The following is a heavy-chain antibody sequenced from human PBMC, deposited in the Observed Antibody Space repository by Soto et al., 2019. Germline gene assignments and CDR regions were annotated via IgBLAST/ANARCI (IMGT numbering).Heavy chain of an antibody. D-gene: IGHD3-3*01. CDR3: AKRITIFGVVIILDGMDV. CDR2: ISYDGSNK. J-gene: IGHJ6*02. V-gene: IGHV3-30*18. Sequence: KGLEWVAVISYDGSNKYYADSVKGRFTISRDNSKNTLYLQMNSLRAEDTAVYYCAKRITIFGVVIILDGMDVWGQGTTVTVSS.